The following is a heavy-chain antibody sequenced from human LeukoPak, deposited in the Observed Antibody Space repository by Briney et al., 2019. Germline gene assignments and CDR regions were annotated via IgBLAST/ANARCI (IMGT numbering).Heavy chain of an antibody. CDR1: GASISSSSYY. D-gene: IGHD4-23*01. Sequence: SETLSLTCTVSGASISSSSYYWGWIRQPPGKGLEWIGSIYYSGTTYYKPSLKSRVTISVDTSKTQFSLKLSSVTAADTAVYYCARELRWPPGTFDYWGQGTLVTVSS. V-gene: IGHV4-39*07. CDR2: IYYSGTT. J-gene: IGHJ4*02. CDR3: ARELRWPPGTFDY.